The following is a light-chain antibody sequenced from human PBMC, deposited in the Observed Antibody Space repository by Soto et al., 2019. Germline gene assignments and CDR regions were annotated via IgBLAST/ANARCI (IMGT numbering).Light chain of an antibody. J-gene: IGKJ4*01. CDR3: QEYNNWRPIT. CDR1: QSISSK. V-gene: IGKV3-15*01. Sequence: IVMTQSRSAVSVSPVERATLSCRASQSISSKLAWYQQKPGQAPRLLIYGASTRATGIPVRFSGSGSGTEFTLTITSLQSEDFAVYYCQEYNNWRPITFGGGTKVDIK. CDR2: GAS.